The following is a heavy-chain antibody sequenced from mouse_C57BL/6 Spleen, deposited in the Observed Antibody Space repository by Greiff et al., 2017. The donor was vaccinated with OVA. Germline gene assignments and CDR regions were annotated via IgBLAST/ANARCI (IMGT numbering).Heavy chain of an antibody. J-gene: IGHJ2*01. CDR1: GFTFSSYA. V-gene: IGHV5-4*03. Sequence: EVTVVESGGGLVKPGGSLKLSCAASGFTFSSYAMSWVRQTPEKRLEWVATISAGGSYTYYPDNVKGRFTISRDNAKNNLYLQMSHLKSEDTAMYYCASLELHYFDYWGQGTTLTVSS. CDR2: ISAGGSYT. CDR3: ASLELHYFDY.